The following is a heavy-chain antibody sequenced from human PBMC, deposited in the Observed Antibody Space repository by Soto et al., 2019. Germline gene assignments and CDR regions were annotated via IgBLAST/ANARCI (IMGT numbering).Heavy chain of an antibody. CDR3: ARGLNWNYCLNCLDT. Sequence: GESLKISCRTSGYNFPTYWIAWVRQRPGKGLEWMGAVYPGDSDTKYSPSFQGHVTISADSSIGTAFLQWSSLNASDTAMYYCARGLNWNYCLNCLDTWGQRTLVTVSS. CDR2: VYPGDSDT. J-gene: IGHJ5*02. CDR1: GYNFPTYW. D-gene: IGHD1-1*01. V-gene: IGHV5-51*01.